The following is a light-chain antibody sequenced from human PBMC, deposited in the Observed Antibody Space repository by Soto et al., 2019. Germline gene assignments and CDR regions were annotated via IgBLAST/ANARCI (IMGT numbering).Light chain of an antibody. CDR3: QQSFTTPVT. Sequence: DIPMTQSPSSLSASVGDRVTITCRASQIIGTYLNWYQQKPGKAPKLLIYAASNLQSGVPSRFSGSGSGTDFTLTITSLQPEDFATYYCQQSFTTPVTFGQGTNVEIK. CDR1: QIIGTY. V-gene: IGKV1-39*01. CDR2: AAS. J-gene: IGKJ1*01.